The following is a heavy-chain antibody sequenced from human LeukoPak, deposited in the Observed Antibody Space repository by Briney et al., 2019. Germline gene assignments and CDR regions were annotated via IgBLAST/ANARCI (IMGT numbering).Heavy chain of an antibody. Sequence: PSETLSLTCTVSGGSLSSYYWSWIRQPPGRGLEWIGYISYSGITNCNPSLKSRVTISVDTSKNQFSLKLTSVTAADTAVYYCARYYGTSGSLDYWGQGSLVTVSS. CDR1: GGSLSSYY. V-gene: IGHV4-59*01. J-gene: IGHJ4*02. D-gene: IGHD3-22*01. CDR3: ARYYGTSGSLDY. CDR2: ISYSGIT.